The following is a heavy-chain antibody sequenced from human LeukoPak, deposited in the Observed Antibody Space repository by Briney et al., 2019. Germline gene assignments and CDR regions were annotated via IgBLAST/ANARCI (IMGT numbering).Heavy chain of an antibody. Sequence: GGSLRLSCAASGFTFSSYWMHWVRQTPGKGLVWVSRVNNDRSSTTYADSVKGRFTISRGNAKNTIYLQMNSLRAEDTAVYYCARGGWGTATDYWGQGTLVTVSS. J-gene: IGHJ4*02. CDR2: VNNDRSST. D-gene: IGHD1-1*01. V-gene: IGHV3-74*01. CDR3: ARGGWGTATDY. CDR1: GFTFSSYW.